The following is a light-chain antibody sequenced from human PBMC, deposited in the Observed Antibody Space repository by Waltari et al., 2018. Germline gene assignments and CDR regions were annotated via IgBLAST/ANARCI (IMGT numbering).Light chain of an antibody. CDR3: HQYYYSPVA. Sequence: DIVMTQSPASLSVSLGERVTINCKSSQSIFYSSNNKNYLAWYQQKSGQPPKLLIYWASTWDSGVPDRFSGSASGTAFTLTINSLQAEDVAVYYCHQYYYSPVAFGGGTKVEIK. CDR1: QSIFYSSNNKNY. V-gene: IGKV4-1*01. J-gene: IGKJ4*02. CDR2: WAS.